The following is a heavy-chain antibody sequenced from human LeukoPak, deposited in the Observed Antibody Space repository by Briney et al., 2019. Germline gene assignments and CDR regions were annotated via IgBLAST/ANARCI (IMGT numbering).Heavy chain of an antibody. D-gene: IGHD1-1*01. CDR2: INPDSGVT. Sequence: ASVKVSCKASGYTFTGDYIHWVRQAPGQGLEWMGWINPDSGVTNYAQRFQGRVTMTRDTSTSTVYMDLSSLRSEDTAVYYCARWTTTFLDYWGQGTLVTVSS. J-gene: IGHJ4*02. CDR1: GYTFTGDY. V-gene: IGHV1-2*02. CDR3: ARWTTTFLDY.